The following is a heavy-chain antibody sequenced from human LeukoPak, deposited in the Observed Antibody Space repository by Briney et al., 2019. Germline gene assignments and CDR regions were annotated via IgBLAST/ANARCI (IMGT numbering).Heavy chain of an antibody. CDR3: ARVPRGVRYSSSWSGYIDY. J-gene: IGHJ4*02. Sequence: PGWALRLSCAASGFTFSSHWMHWVRQGPGKGLVWVSRINSDGSSPTYEDSVKGRFTISRDNAKNTLYLQMKSLRAEDTAGYYCARVPRGVRYSSSWSGYIDYWGQGTLVTVSS. V-gene: IGHV3-74*01. CDR2: INSDGSSP. CDR1: GFTFSSHW. D-gene: IGHD6-13*01.